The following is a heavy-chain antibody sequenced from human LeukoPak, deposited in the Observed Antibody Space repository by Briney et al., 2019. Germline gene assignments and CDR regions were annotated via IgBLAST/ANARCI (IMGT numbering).Heavy chain of an antibody. D-gene: IGHD3-22*01. CDR1: GGSISSGSYY. J-gene: IGHJ1*01. Sequence: PSETLSLTCTVSGGSISSGSYYWSWIRQPAGKGLEWIGRVYTNGSTNYTPSLKSRVSISVDTSKNQFSLKLSSVTAADTAVYYCASTFYYYDVSGYYYEYFQYWGQGTQVTVSS. CDR3: ASTFYYYDVSGYYYEYFQY. V-gene: IGHV4-61*02. CDR2: VYTNGST.